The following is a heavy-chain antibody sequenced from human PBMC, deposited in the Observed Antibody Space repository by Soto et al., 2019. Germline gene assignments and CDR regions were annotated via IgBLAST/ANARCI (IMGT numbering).Heavy chain of an antibody. Sequence: LRLSCAASGFTFSSYAISWVRQAPGKGLEWVSAISGSGGSTYYADSVKGRFTISRDNSKNTLYLQMNSLRAEDTAVYYCAKDRTTVTLYYYYYYYMDVWGKGTTVTVSS. CDR2: ISGSGGST. V-gene: IGHV3-23*01. D-gene: IGHD4-4*01. CDR1: GFTFSSYA. J-gene: IGHJ6*03. CDR3: AKDRTTVTLYYYYYYYMDV.